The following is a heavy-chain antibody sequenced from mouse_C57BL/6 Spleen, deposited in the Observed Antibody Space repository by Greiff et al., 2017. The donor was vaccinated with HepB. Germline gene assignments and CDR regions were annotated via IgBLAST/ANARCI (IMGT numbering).Heavy chain of an antibody. D-gene: IGHD2-4*01. V-gene: IGHV1-19*01. Sequence: EVQLQQSGPVLVKPGASVKMSCKASGYTFTDYYMNWVKQSHGKSLEWIGVINPYNGGTSYNQKFKGKATLTVDKSSGTAYMKLNSLTSEDSAVYYCAIYAYDYDDPFYALDYWGQGTSVTVSS. J-gene: IGHJ4*01. CDR3: AIYAYDYDDPFYALDY. CDR2: INPYNGGT. CDR1: GYTFTDYY.